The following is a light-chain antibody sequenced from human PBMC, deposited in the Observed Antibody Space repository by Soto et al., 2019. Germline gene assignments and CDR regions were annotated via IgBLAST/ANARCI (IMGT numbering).Light chain of an antibody. CDR3: QQYGSSPRT. Sequence: ENLLTQSKGTLSLSPGEGATLSCRASRGVSANYLAWYQQKPGQAPTLLIYGASIRAAGIPDRFSGSGSGTDFTLTIRRLEPDDFAVYYCQQYGSSPRTFGQGTKVDIK. V-gene: IGKV3-20*01. CDR2: GAS. CDR1: RGVSANY. J-gene: IGKJ1*01.